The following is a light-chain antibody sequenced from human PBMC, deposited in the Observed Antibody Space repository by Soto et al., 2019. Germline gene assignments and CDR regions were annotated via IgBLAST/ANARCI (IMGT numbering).Light chain of an antibody. CDR1: SSDVGAYNY. CDR3: SSYTSSSTYV. J-gene: IGLJ1*01. CDR2: EVS. V-gene: IGLV2-14*01. Sequence: LTQPASVSGSPGQSITISCTGTSSDVGAYNYVSWYQHHPGKAPKLMIHEVSDRPSGVSTRFSGSKSGHTASLTISGLQAEDEADYYCSSYTSSSTYVFGTGTRSPS.